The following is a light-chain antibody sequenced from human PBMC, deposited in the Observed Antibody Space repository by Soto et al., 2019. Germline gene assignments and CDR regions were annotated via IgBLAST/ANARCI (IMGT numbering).Light chain of an antibody. CDR2: EGS. CDR3: CSYAGCSTFV. V-gene: IGLV2-23*03. J-gene: IGLJ3*02. CDR1: SSDVGSYNL. Sequence: QSALTQPASVSGSPGQSITISCTGTSSDVGSYNLVSWYQQHPGKAPKLMIYEGSKRPSGVSNRFSGSKSGNTASLTISGLQAEDEADYYCCSYAGCSTFVFGGGTKLTVL.